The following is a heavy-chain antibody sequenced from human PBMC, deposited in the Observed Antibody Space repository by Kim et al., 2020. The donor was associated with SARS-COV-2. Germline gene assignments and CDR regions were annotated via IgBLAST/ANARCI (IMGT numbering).Heavy chain of an antibody. CDR1: GFTFSDYY. D-gene: IGHD6-19*01. J-gene: IGHJ5*02. Sequence: GGSLRLSCAASGFTFSDYYMSWIRQAPGKGLEWVSYISSSGSTIYYADSVKGRFTISRDNAKNSLYLQMNSLRAEDTAVYYCARDQNKYSSGWLGHAGPSKKGRFDPWGQGTLVTVSS. CDR2: ISSSGSTI. CDR3: ARDQNKYSSGWLGHAGPSKKGRFDP. V-gene: IGHV3-11*01.